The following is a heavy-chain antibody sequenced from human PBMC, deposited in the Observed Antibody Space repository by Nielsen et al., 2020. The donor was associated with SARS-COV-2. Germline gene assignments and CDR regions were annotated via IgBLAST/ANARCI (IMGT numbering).Heavy chain of an antibody. D-gene: IGHD5-12*01. CDR3: AKDDPGLVATSD. J-gene: IGHJ4*02. V-gene: IGHV3-30*18. CDR2: ISYTGSET. Sequence: GESLKISCAASGFIFRSYGMSWVRQAPGRGLEWVALISYTGSETFYADSVKGRFTISRDNSKNTLDLQMNSLRAEDTAVYYCAKDDPGLVATSDWGQGTLVTVSS. CDR1: GFIFRSYG.